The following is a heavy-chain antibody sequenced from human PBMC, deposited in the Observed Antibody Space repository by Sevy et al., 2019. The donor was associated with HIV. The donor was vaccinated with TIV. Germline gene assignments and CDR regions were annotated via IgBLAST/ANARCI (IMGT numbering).Heavy chain of an antibody. J-gene: IGHJ4*02. CDR3: ARDISDCTNGVCYLYYFDY. V-gene: IGHV3-7*01. D-gene: IGHD2-8*01. Sequence: GGSLRLSCVASGFTFSSYWMSWVRQAPGKGLEWVANIKQDGSEKYYVDSVKGRFTISRDNAKNSLYLQMNSLRAEDTAVYYCARDISDCTNGVCYLYYFDYWGQGTLVTVSS. CDR1: GFTFSSYW. CDR2: IKQDGSEK.